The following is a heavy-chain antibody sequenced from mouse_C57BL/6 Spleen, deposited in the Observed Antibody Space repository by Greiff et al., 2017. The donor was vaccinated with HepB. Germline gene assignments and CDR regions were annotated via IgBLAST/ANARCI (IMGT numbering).Heavy chain of an antibody. CDR3: ARDYYGSSYYYAMNY. Sequence: VQLQQSGAELVRPGTSVKLSCKASGYTFTSYWMHWVKQRPGQGLEWIGVIDPSDSYTNYNQKFKGKATLTVDTSSSTAYMQLSSLTSEDSAVYYCARDYYGSSYYYAMNYWVQGTSVTVSS. J-gene: IGHJ4*01. CDR1: GYTFTSYW. CDR2: IDPSDSYT. V-gene: IGHV1-59*01. D-gene: IGHD1-1*01.